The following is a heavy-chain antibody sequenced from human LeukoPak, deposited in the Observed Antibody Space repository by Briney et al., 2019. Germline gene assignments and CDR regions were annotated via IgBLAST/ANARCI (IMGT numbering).Heavy chain of an antibody. V-gene: IGHV3-23*01. CDR1: GFTVSSYA. CDR3: AKVYGSGNYYFPDY. J-gene: IGHJ4*02. Sequence: RGSLRRSSAASGFTVSSYAMGWVPPAPGKGLEWGSDISGRGDSTYYADSGKGPFTISTDSSTNTLYLQMNSLRAEDTAVYYCAKVYGSGNYYFPDYWGQGTLVTVSS. D-gene: IGHD3-10*01. CDR2: ISGRGDST.